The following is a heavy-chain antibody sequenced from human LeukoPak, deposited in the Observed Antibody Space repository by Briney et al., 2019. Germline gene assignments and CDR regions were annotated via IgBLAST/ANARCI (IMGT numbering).Heavy chain of an antibody. J-gene: IGHJ4*02. D-gene: IGHD1-20*01. CDR2: IYYSGST. CDR3: ARDKRGNWPTTGIFDY. V-gene: IGHV4-39*07. CDR1: GGSISSSSYY. Sequence: TSETLSLTCTVSGGSISSSSYYWGWIRQPPGKGLEWIGSIYYSGSTYYNPSLKSRVTISVDTSKNQFSLKLSSVTAADTAVYYCARDKRGNWPTTGIFDYWGQGTLATVSS.